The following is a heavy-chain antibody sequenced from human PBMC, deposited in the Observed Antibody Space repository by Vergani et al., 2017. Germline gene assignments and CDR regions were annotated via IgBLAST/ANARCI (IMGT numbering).Heavy chain of an antibody. V-gene: IGHV3-30*02. D-gene: IGHD3-16*01. CDR3: AKAILYTPPLGGMDV. CDR2: IRNDGRNK. Sequence: QVQLVESGGGVVQPGESLRLSCAASKFTLSNFAMHWVRQAPGKGLEWVAVIRNDGRNKYYADSVKGRFTISRDNFKNTLFLQMNSLRAEDTAVYFCAKAILYTPPLGGMDVWGQGTTVTVSS. J-gene: IGHJ6*02. CDR1: KFTLSNFA.